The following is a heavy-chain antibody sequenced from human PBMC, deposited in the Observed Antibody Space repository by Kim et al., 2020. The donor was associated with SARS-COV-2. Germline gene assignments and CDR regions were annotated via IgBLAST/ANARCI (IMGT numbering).Heavy chain of an antibody. CDR1: GGSISSGGYY. D-gene: IGHD3-22*01. J-gene: IGHJ4*02. V-gene: IGHV4-31*03. CDR2: IYYSGST. Sequence: SETLSLTCTVSGGSISSGGYYWSWIRQHPGKGLEWIGYIYYSGSTYYNPSLKSRVTISVDTSKNQFSLKLSSVTAADTAVYYCARGETYYYDSSGYYSTSLGDYFDYWGQGTLVTVSS. CDR3: ARGETYYYDSSGYYSTSLGDYFDY.